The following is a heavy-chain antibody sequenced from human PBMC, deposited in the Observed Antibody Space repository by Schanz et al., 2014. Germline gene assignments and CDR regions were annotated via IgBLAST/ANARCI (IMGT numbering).Heavy chain of an antibody. Sequence: EVQLVESGGGLVKPGGSMRLSCAASGFTFNNFNMNWVRQAPGKGLEWVSSISSSGSSIYYADSVKGRFTISRDNAKNSLYLQMNSLRAEDTAVYYCVPMSIAAQWGQGTLVTVSS. CDR2: ISSSGSSI. V-gene: IGHV3-21*01. J-gene: IGHJ4*02. CDR3: VPMSIAAQ. CDR1: GFTFNNFN. D-gene: IGHD6-6*01.